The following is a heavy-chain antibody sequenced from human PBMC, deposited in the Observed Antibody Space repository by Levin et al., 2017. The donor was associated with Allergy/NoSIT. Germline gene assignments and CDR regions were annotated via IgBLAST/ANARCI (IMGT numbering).Heavy chain of an antibody. Sequence: GGSLRLSCAASGFTFSSYGMHWVRQAPGKGLEWVAVISYDGSNKYYADSVKGRFTISRDNSKNTLYLQMNSLRAEDTAVYYCANALGYCSSTGGQGTLVTVSS. CDR2: ISYDGSNK. V-gene: IGHV3-30*18. CDR1: GFTFSSYG. D-gene: IGHD2-2*01. CDR3: ANALGYCSST. J-gene: IGHJ4*02.